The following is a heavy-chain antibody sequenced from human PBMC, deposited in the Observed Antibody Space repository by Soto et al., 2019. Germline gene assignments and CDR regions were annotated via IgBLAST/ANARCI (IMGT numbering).Heavy chain of an antibody. Sequence: SHTLSLNCTCSDFSISSGGYSWSWIRQPPGKCLEWIGYIYYSGSTYYNPSLKSRVTISVDTSKNQFSLKLSSVTAADTAVYYCARDHLRFPRAFDYWGQGTLVTVSS. V-gene: IGHV4-30-2*05. D-gene: IGHD4-17*01. J-gene: IGHJ4*02. CDR3: ARDHLRFPRAFDY. CDR2: IYYSGST. CDR1: DFSISSGGYS.